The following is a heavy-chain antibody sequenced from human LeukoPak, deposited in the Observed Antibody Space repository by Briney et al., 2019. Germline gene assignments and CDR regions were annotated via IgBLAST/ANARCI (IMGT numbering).Heavy chain of an antibody. V-gene: IGHV3-33*01. D-gene: IGHD6-19*01. CDR1: GFTFSSYG. CDR3: ARDTRSGWSPEDY. Sequence: PGGSLRLSCAASGFTFSSYGMHWVRQAPGKGLEWVAVIWYDGSNKYYADSVKGRFTISRDNSKNTLYLQMNSLRAEDTAVYYCARDTRSGWSPEDYWGQGTLVTVSS. J-gene: IGHJ4*02. CDR2: IWYDGSNK.